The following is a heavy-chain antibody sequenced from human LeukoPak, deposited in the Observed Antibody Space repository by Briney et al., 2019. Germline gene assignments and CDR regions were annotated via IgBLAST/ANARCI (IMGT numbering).Heavy chain of an antibody. D-gene: IGHD2-21*02. CDR1: GFTFSSYG. J-gene: IGHJ4*02. CDR3: AKGPGVTAISY. CDR2: ISYDGSNK. V-gene: IGHV3-30*18. Sequence: GGSLRLSCAASGFTFSSYGMHWVRQAPGKGLEWVAVISYDGSNKYYADSVKGRFTISRDNSKNTLYLQMNSLRAEDTAVYYCAKGPGVTAISYWGQGTLVTVSS.